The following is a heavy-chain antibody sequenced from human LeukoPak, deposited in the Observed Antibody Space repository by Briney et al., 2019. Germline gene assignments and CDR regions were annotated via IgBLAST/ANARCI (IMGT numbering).Heavy chain of an antibody. Sequence: ASVKVSCKASGYTFTGYYMHWVRQAPGQGLEWMGWINPNSGGTNYAQKFQGRVTMTRDTSISTAYMELSRLRSDDTAVYYCAAHYYDSSGPFDYWGQGTLVAVSS. CDR2: INPNSGGT. D-gene: IGHD3-22*01. V-gene: IGHV1-2*02. CDR1: GYTFTGYY. CDR3: AAHYYDSSGPFDY. J-gene: IGHJ4*02.